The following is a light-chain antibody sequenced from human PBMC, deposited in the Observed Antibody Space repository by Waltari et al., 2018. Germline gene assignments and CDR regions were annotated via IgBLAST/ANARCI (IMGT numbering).Light chain of an antibody. Sequence: DIVMTQSPDYLAVSLGERATINCKSSQSVLLNSNNNNYLSWYQQKPGQPPKLLIYWASTRESGVPDRFSDSGSGTDFTLTISSLQAEDVAVYYCQQYHTPPQTFGQGTKVEIK. CDR3: QQYHTPPQT. J-gene: IGKJ2*01. V-gene: IGKV4-1*01. CDR2: WAS. CDR1: QSVLLNSNNNNY.